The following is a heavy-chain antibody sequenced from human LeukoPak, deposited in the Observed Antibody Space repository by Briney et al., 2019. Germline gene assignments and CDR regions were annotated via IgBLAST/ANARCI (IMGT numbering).Heavy chain of an antibody. CDR3: ATDRERDPSVYYLV. D-gene: IGHD3-22*01. Sequence: GGSLRLSCAASGFTFTDYAMSWVRQAPEKGLEWISTISDNGGETYYADSVKGRFAISRDNSKNTLFLQMNSLRAEDSAVYYCATDRERDPSVYYLVGGQGTLVTVSS. CDR2: ISDNGGET. V-gene: IGHV3-23*01. CDR1: GFTFTDYA. J-gene: IGHJ4*02.